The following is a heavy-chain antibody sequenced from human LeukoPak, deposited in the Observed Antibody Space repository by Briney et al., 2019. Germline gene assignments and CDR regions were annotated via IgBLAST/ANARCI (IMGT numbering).Heavy chain of an antibody. CDR2: INPNSGGT. CDR3: ARDDCSGGSCYWLDY. D-gene: IGHD2-15*01. Sequence: ASVKVSCEASGYTFTGYYMHWVRQAPGQGLEWMGWINPNSGGTNYAQKFQGRVTMTRDTSISTAYMELSRLRSDDTAVYYCARDDCSGGSCYWLDYWGQGTLVTVSS. V-gene: IGHV1-2*02. J-gene: IGHJ4*02. CDR1: GYTFTGYY.